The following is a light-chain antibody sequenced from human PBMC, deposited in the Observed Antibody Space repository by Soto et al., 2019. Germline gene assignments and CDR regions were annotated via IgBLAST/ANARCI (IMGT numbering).Light chain of an antibody. CDR3: HQYHNWPWT. CDR1: PTMITPY. CDR2: AAS. J-gene: IGKJ1*01. V-gene: IGKV3-15*01. Sequence: EIVMTQSPAALSVSPGERVTLSCRTSPTMITPYLSWYQQKPGQAPRLLIHAASTRATGIPARFSGSGSETESTLTISSLQSEDFAVYYCHQYHNWPWTFGQGTKVDIK.